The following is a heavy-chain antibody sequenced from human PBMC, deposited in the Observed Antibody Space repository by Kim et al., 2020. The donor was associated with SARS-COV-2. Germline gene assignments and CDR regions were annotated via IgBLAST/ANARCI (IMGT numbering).Heavy chain of an antibody. V-gene: IGHV3-49*02. Sequence: ASVKGIFTSSRDDSKSIAYLQMNSLKTEDTAVYYCTRDRGHDSSGYPFDYWGQGTLVTVSS. J-gene: IGHJ4*02. CDR3: TRDRGHDSSGYPFDY. D-gene: IGHD3-22*01.